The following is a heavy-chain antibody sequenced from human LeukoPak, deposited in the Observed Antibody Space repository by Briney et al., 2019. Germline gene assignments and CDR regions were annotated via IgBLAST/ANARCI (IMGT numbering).Heavy chain of an antibody. CDR3: ARESGLPARFDP. V-gene: IGHV4-31*03. CDR1: GGSISSGGYY. CDR2: IYYSGST. D-gene: IGHD5-12*01. Sequence: SQTLSLTCTVSGGSISSGGYYWSWIRQHPGKGLEWIGYIYYSGSTYYNPSLKSRVTISVDTSKNQFSLKLSSVTVADTAVYYCARESGLPARFDPWGQGTLVTVSS. J-gene: IGHJ5*02.